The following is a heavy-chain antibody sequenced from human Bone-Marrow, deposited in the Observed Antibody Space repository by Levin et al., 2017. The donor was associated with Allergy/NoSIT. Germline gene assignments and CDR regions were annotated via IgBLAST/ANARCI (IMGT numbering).Heavy chain of an antibody. CDR2: IKSKTDGGTT. CDR1: GFTFSNAW. D-gene: IGHD2-2*02. Sequence: GGSLRLSCAASGFTFSNAWMSWVRQAPGKGLEWVGRIKSKTDGGTTDYAAPVKGRFTISRDDSKNTLYLQMNSLKTEDTAVYYCTTVGRRNYTEAYDYWGQGTLVTVSS. V-gene: IGHV3-15*01. J-gene: IGHJ4*02. CDR3: TTVGRRNYTEAYDY.